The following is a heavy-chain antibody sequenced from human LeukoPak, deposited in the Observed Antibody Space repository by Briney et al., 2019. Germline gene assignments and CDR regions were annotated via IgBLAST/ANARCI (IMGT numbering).Heavy chain of an antibody. CDR1: GDTLTSYG. CDR2: ISAYNGNT. V-gene: IGHV1-18*01. CDR3: AIMADSSGYYYGTKYYFDY. D-gene: IGHD3-22*01. J-gene: IGHJ4*02. Sequence: ASVKVSCKASGDTLTSYGISWVRQAPGQGLEWMGWISAYNGNTNYAQKLQGRVTMTTDTSTSTAYMELRSLRSDDTAVYYCAIMADSSGYYYGTKYYFDYWGQGTLVTVSS.